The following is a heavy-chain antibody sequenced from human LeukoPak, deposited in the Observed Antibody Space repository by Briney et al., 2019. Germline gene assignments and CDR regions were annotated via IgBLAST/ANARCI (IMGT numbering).Heavy chain of an antibody. CDR1: GGPIRDFY. D-gene: IGHD5-12*01. J-gene: IGHJ4*02. CDR2: TYYSGST. Sequence: SETLSLTCTVSGGPIRDFYWSWIRQPPGKGLEWIGYTYYSGSTSYKPSLKSRVAISADTSKNQFSLKLNSVTAADSAIYYCARDYSGYEFDYWGQGTLVTVSS. CDR3: ARDYSGYEFDY. V-gene: IGHV4-59*01.